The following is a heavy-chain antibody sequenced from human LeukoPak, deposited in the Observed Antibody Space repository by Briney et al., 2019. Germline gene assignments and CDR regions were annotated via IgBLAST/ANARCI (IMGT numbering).Heavy chain of an antibody. Sequence: GGSLRLSCAASGVTFSDSSMTWIRQAPGKGLEWVSYISSSGTTIYYADSVKGRFTISRDNAKNSLFLQMNSLRAEDTAVYYCAREKGYYFDYWGQGTPVTVSS. CDR1: GVTFSDSS. CDR2: ISSSGTTI. J-gene: IGHJ4*02. V-gene: IGHV3-11*01. CDR3: AREKGYYFDY.